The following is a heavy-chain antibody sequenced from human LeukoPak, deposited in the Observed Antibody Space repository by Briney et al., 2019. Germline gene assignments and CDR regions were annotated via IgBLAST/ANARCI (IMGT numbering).Heavy chain of an antibody. D-gene: IGHD6-19*01. J-gene: IGHJ4*02. Sequence: GGSLRLSCAASGFTFSSYGMSWVRQAPGEGLEWVSAISGSGGSTYDADSVKGRFTISRDNSKNTLYLQMNSLRAEDTAVYYCAICSGWYYFDYWGQGTLVTVSS. CDR3: AICSGWYYFDY. CDR1: GFTFSSYG. CDR2: ISGSGGST. V-gene: IGHV3-23*01.